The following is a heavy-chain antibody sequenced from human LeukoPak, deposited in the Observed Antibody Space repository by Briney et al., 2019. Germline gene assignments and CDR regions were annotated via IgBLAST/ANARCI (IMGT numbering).Heavy chain of an antibody. D-gene: IGHD2-15*01. J-gene: IGHJ5*02. CDR3: ARRSGHIWDVGNWFDA. CDR2: IYYSGIT. V-gene: IGHV4-39*01. CDR1: GASISSSSYY. Sequence: SETLSLTCSVSGASISSSSYYWGWLRQPPGMGLEWIGSIYYSGITYYNQSLKSRATVSVDTSKNQFSLNLNSVTAADTAVYYCARRSGHIWDVGNWFDAWGQGTVVTVPS.